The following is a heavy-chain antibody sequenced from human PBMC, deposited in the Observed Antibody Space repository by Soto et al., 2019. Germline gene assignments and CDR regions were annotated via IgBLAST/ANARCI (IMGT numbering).Heavy chain of an antibody. Sequence: GESLKISCKGSGYSFTSYWIGWVRQMPGKGPEWMGITYPGDSDTRYSPSFQGQVTISADKSISTAYLQWSSLKASDTAMYYCARHWTGTKGPYYYGMDVWGQGTTVTVSS. CDR2: TYPGDSDT. D-gene: IGHD1-7*01. V-gene: IGHV5-51*01. CDR1: GYSFTSYW. J-gene: IGHJ6*02. CDR3: ARHWTGTKGPYYYGMDV.